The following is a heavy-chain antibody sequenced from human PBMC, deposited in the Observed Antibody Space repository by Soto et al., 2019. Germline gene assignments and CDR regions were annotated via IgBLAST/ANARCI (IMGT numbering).Heavy chain of an antibody. Sequence: SGPTLVNPTQTLTLTCTFSGFSLSPSGVGVGWIRQPPGKALEWLALIYWDDDKRYSPSLKSRLTITKDTSKNHEVLTMTNMDPVDTAAYYCAHRLYDLNFDPWGQGTLVTVSS. J-gene: IGHJ5*02. CDR2: IYWDDDK. CDR1: GFSLSPSGVG. D-gene: IGHD3-3*01. CDR3: AHRLYDLNFDP. V-gene: IGHV2-5*02.